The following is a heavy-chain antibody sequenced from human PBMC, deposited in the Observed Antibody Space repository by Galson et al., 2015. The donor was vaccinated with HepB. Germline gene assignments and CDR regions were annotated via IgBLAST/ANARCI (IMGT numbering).Heavy chain of an antibody. J-gene: IGHJ5*01. CDR3: AKGYGLFDS. Sequence: SLRLSCAASGFALDSHAMSWVRQAPGRGLEWISCITGKGDSTFYADSVKGRFTVSKDNSNNMLYLQMNSLRAEDAGLYFCAKGYGLFDSWGQGILVTVSS. V-gene: IGHV3-23*01. CDR2: ITGKGDST. CDR1: GFALDSHA. D-gene: IGHD5-18*01.